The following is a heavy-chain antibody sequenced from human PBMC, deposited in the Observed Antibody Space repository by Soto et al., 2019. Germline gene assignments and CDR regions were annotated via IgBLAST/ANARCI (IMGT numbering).Heavy chain of an antibody. J-gene: IGHJ5*02. Sequence: QAXGALIVSCLVSGFTVNTNYMYWVRQAPGRGLEWVSAMYSGGDIHYADSVKGRFTISRDNSKYTLYLQTNSLRAEDTAVYYCAKSYYDSSGSYWIDQWGHGTLVTVSS. D-gene: IGHD3-22*01. CDR2: MYSGGDI. V-gene: IGHV3-66*02. CDR3: AKSYYDSSGSYWIDQ. CDR1: GFTVNTNY.